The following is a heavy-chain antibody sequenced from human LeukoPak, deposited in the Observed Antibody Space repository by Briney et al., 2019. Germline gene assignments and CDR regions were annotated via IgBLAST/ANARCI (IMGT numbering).Heavy chain of an antibody. J-gene: IGHJ3*01. CDR3: ARGLIVATTTNWFDY. CDR2: INHSGST. CDR1: GGSFSGYY. Sequence: SETLSLTCAVYGGSFSGYYWSWIRQPPGKGLEWIGEINHSGSTNYNPSLKSRVTISVDTSKNQFSLKLSSVTAADTAVYYCARGLIVATTTNWFDYWGQGTMVTVSS. V-gene: IGHV4-34*01. D-gene: IGHD5-12*01.